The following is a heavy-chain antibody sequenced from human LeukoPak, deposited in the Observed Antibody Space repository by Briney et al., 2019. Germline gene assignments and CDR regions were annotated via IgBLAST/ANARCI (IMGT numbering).Heavy chain of an antibody. CDR2: ITGCGYTT. Sequence: GGSLRLSCAAWGFIFRNYAMRWVRQAPGRGLAWVSAITGCGYTTYYADSVKGRFTISRDNSKNTLYVEMNTLRAEDTAVYYCAKWGDYDILTGYYVSDFWGQGTLVTVSS. J-gene: IGHJ4*02. CDR3: AKWGDYDILTGYYVSDF. CDR1: GFIFRNYA. D-gene: IGHD3-9*01. V-gene: IGHV3-23*01.